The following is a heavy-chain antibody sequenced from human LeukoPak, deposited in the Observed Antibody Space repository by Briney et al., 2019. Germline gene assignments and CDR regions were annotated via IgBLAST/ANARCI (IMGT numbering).Heavy chain of an antibody. Sequence: ASVRVSCKASGGTFSSYAISWVRQAPGQGLEWMGGIIPIFGSANYAQKFQGRVTITADESTSTAYMELSSLRSEDTAVYYCARDGGGESARLRFLEWFQNRQYYFDYWGQGTLVTVSS. V-gene: IGHV1-69*13. CDR2: IIPIFGSA. CDR3: ARDGGGESARLRFLEWFQNRQYYFDY. J-gene: IGHJ4*02. CDR1: GGTFSSYA. D-gene: IGHD3-3*01.